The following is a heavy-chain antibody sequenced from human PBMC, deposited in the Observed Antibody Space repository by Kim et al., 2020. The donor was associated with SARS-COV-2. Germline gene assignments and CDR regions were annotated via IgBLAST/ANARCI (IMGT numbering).Heavy chain of an antibody. CDR2: ISDSGVTT. CDR1: EFPFNTYA. Sequence: GGSLRLSCAASEFPFNTYAMSWVRQAPGRGLEWVSAISDSGVTTFYADSVKGRFTISRDNSKNTLFLHMNSLRVEDTAVYYCTGSRGGLRFRSFDYWGQGTLVTVSS. J-gene: IGHJ4*03. D-gene: IGHD5-12*01. CDR3: TGSRGGLRFRSFDY. V-gene: IGHV3-23*01.